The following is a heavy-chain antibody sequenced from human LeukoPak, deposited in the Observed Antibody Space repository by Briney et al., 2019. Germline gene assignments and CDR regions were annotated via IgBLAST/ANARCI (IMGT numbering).Heavy chain of an antibody. J-gene: IGHJ4*02. CDR3: ARHRHSIYSSSWVRPDY. V-gene: IGHV5-51*01. CDR1: GYSFTSYG. CDR2: IYPGDSDT. Sequence: GESLKISCKGSGYSFTSYGIGWVRQMPGKGLEWMGIIYPGDSDTRYSPSFQGQVTISADKSISTAYLQWSSLKASDTAMYYCARHRHSIYSSSWVRPDYWGQGTLVTVSS. D-gene: IGHD6-13*01.